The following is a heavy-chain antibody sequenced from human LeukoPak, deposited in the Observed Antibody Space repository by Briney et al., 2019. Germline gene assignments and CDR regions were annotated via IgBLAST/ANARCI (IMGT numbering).Heavy chain of an antibody. D-gene: IGHD3-22*01. CDR1: GFTFSSYS. V-gene: IGHV3-48*04. J-gene: IGHJ4*02. CDR3: ARVRGDYYDSSGYYRD. Sequence: GGSLRLSCAASGFTFSSYSMNWVRQAPGKGLEWVSYISSSSSTIYYADSVKGRFTISRDNAKNSLYLQMNSLRAEDTAVYYCARVRGDYYDSSGYYRDWGQGTLVTVSS. CDR2: ISSSSSTI.